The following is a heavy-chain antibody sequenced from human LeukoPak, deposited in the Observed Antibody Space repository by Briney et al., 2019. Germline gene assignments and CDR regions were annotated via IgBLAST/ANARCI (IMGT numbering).Heavy chain of an antibody. Sequence: PGGSLRLSCAASGFTFNSYTMTWVRQAPGKGLEWVSSIVSSGTDTYYADSVEGRFTISRDNSKNTLFLQMNSLRADDTAVYYCAKDRRYWCFELWGRGTLVTVSS. CDR1: GFTFNSYT. CDR3: AKDRRYWCFEL. J-gene: IGHJ2*01. V-gene: IGHV3-23*01. CDR2: IVSSGTDT.